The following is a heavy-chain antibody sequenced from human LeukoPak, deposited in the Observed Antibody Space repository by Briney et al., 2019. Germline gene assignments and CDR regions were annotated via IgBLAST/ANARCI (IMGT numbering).Heavy chain of an antibody. V-gene: IGHV3-66*02. D-gene: IGHD2/OR15-2a*01. J-gene: IGHJ4*02. CDR3: ARSSFPTFPLFDY. CDR1: GFTVSSNY. Sequence: GGSLRLSCAASGFTVSSNYMSWVRQAPGKGLEWVSVIYSGGSTYYADSAKGRFTISRDNSKNTLYLQMNSLRAEDTAVYYCARSSFPTFPLFDYWGQGTLVTVSS. CDR2: IYSGGST.